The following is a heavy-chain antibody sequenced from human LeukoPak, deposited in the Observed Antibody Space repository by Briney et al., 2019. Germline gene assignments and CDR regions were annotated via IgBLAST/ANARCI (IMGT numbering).Heavy chain of an antibody. D-gene: IGHD3-22*01. CDR1: GFTFSGSA. CDR3: ATTYYYASSGYSPWDWLDP. V-gene: IGHV3-73*01. Sequence: GGSLRLSCAASGFTFSGSAMHWVRQASGKGLEWVGRIRSKANTYATAYAASVKGRFTISRDDSKNTAYLQMNSLKTEDTAVYYCATTYYYASSGYSPWDWLDPWGQGTLVTVSS. J-gene: IGHJ5*02. CDR2: IRSKANTYAT.